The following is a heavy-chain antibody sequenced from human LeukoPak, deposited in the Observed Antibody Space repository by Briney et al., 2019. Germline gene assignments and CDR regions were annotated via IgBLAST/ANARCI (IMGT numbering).Heavy chain of an antibody. CDR1: GGTFSSYA. D-gene: IGHD3-10*01. CDR3: AREREPAWFGELTSAFDI. J-gene: IGHJ3*02. Sequence: SVKVSCKASGGTFSSYAISWVRQAPGQGLEWMGRIIPILGIANYAQKFQGRVTITADKSTSTAYMELRSLRSDDTAVYYCAREREPAWFGELTSAFDIWGQGTMVTVSS. V-gene: IGHV1-69*04. CDR2: IIPILGIA.